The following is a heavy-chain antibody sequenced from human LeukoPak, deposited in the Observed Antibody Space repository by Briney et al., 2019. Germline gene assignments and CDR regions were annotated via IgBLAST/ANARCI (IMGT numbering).Heavy chain of an antibody. J-gene: IGHJ6*03. D-gene: IGHD3-16*01. V-gene: IGHV4-39*07. CDR1: GGSISSSSYY. Sequence: PSETLSLTCTVSGGSISSSSYYWGWIRQPPGKGLEWIGSIYYSGSTYYNPSLKSRATISVDTSKNQFSLKLSSVTAADTAVYYCARETSQKGAHYMDVWGKGTTVTISS. CDR2: IYYSGST. CDR3: ARETSQKGAHYMDV.